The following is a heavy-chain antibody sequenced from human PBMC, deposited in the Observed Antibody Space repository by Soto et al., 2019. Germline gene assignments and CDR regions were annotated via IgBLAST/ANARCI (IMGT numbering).Heavy chain of an antibody. V-gene: IGHV3-9*01. CDR2: ISWNSGSI. Sequence: EVQLVESGGGLVQPGRSLRLSCAASGFTFDDYAMHWVRQAPGKGLEWVSGISWNSGSIGYADSVKGRFTISRDNAKNSLYLQMNSLRAEDTAVYYCAKDKIRIAAAGTAAFDIWGQGTMVTVSS. CDR3: AKDKIRIAAAGTAAFDI. D-gene: IGHD6-13*01. CDR1: GFTFDDYA. J-gene: IGHJ3*02.